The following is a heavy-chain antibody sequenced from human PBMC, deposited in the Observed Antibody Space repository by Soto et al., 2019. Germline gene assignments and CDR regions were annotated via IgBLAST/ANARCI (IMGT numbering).Heavy chain of an antibody. CDR3: ATIPATTILTDY. J-gene: IGHJ4*02. CDR1: GGSITSSYY. D-gene: IGHD2-2*02. V-gene: IGHV4-39*01. CDR2: IYYSGST. Sequence: SETLSLTCTVSGGSITSSYYWGWIRQPPGKGLEWIGSIYYSGSTYYNPPLKSRVTISVDTSKNQFSLKLSSVTAADTAVYYCATIPATTILTDYWGQGTLVTAPQ.